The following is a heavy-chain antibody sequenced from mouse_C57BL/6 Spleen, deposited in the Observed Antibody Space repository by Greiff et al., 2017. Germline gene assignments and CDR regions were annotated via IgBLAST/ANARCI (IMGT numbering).Heavy chain of an antibody. V-gene: IGHV3-6*01. J-gene: IGHJ3*01. Sequence: EVQLQQSGPGLVKPSQSLSLTCSVTGYSITSGYYWNWIRQFPGNKLEWMGYISYDGSNNYNPSLKNRISITRDTSKNQFFLKLNSVTTEDTATYYCASSDGYYFWFAYWGQGTLVTVSA. CDR1: GYSITSGYY. CDR2: ISYDGSN. D-gene: IGHD2-3*01. CDR3: ASSDGYYFWFAY.